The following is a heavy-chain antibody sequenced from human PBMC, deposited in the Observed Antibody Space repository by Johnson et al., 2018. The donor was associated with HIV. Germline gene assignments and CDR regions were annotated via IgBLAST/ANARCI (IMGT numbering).Heavy chain of an antibody. D-gene: IGHD3-16*01. CDR2: ISSSGTTI. J-gene: IGHJ3*02. V-gene: IGHV3-NL1*01. CDR3: AKPMGGDDAFDI. CDR1: GFTFSTYA. Sequence: QVQLVESGGGVVQPGRSLRLSCAASGFTFSTYAMHWVRQAPGKGLEWVSYISSSGTTIYYADSVKGRFTISRDNSKNTLYLQMNSLRAEDTAVYYCAKPMGGDDAFDIWGQGTTVTVSS.